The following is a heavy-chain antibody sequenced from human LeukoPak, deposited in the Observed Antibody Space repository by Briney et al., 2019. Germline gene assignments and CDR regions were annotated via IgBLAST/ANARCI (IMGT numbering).Heavy chain of an antibody. CDR2: INEDGSQR. J-gene: IGHJ4*02. Sequence: GGSLRLSCAASGFPFGDEAMSWVRQAPGKGLEWVANINEDGSQRTYMDSVKGRFTISRDNSKNTLYLQMNSLRAEDTAVYYCARLIYDFWSGSTHPRDYWGQRTLVTVSS. CDR1: GFPFGDEA. V-gene: IGHV3-7*01. D-gene: IGHD3-3*01. CDR3: ARLIYDFWSGSTHPRDY.